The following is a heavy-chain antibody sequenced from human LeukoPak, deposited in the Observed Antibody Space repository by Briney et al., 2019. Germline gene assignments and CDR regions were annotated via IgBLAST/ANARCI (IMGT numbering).Heavy chain of an antibody. D-gene: IGHD6-19*01. CDR1: GFTFSSYA. CDR2: ISYDGSNK. J-gene: IGHJ5*02. Sequence: PGRSLRLSCAASGFTFSSYAMHWVRQAPGKGLEWVAVISYDGSNKYYADSVKGRFTISRDNSKNTLYLQMNSLRAEDTAVYYCAKGRKAVAGTDWFDPWGQGTLVTVSS. V-gene: IGHV3-30*04. CDR3: AKGRKAVAGTDWFDP.